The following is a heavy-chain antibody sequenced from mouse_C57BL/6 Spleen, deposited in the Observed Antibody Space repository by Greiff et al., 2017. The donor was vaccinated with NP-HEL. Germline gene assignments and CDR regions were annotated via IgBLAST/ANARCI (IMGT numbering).Heavy chain of an antibody. CDR2: IHPSDSDT. J-gene: IGHJ1*03. V-gene: IGHV1-74*01. Sequence: QVQLKQPGAELVKPGASVKVSCKASGYTFTSYWMHWVKQRPGQGLEWIGRIHPSDSDTNYNQKFKGKATLTVDKSSSTAYMQLSSLTSEDSAVYYCAINYYGSSHWGYFDVWGTGTTVTVSS. CDR1: GYTFTSYW. CDR3: AINYYGSSHWGYFDV. D-gene: IGHD1-1*01.